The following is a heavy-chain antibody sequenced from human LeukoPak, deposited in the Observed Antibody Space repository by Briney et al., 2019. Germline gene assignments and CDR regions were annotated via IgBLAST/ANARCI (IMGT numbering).Heavy chain of an antibody. CDR3: ARKGYCSGGSCYYHFDY. D-gene: IGHD2-15*01. Sequence: SETLSLTCTVSNFSINSDFYWAWIRQPPGWGLEWIGTIFHGGSTFYKRSLKSRVTMSVDKSKNQFSLKLTSVTAADTAVYYCARKGYCSGGSCYYHFDYWGQGTLVAVSS. V-gene: IGHV4-38-2*02. CDR1: NFSINSDFY. J-gene: IGHJ4*02. CDR2: IFHGGST.